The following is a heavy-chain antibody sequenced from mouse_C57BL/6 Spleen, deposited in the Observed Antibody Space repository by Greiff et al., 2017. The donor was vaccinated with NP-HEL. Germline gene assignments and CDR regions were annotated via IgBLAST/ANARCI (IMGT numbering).Heavy chain of an antibody. D-gene: IGHD2-3*01. J-gene: IGHJ3*01. CDR1: GFTFSDYG. CDR3: ARDDGYYLSWFAY. V-gene: IGHV5-17*01. Sequence: EVQVVESGGGLVKPGGSLKLSCAASGFTFSDYGIHWVRQAPEKGLEWVAYISSGSSTIYYADTVKGRFTISRDNAKNTLFLQMTSLRSEDTAMYYCARDDGYYLSWFAYWGQGTLVTVSA. CDR2: ISSGSSTI.